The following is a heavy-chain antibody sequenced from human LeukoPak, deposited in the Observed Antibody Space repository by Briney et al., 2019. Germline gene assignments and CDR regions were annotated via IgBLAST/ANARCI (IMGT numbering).Heavy chain of an antibody. Sequence: GGSLRLSCAASGLTFSSYWMHWVRQAPGKGLVWVSRINSDGSSTSYADSVKGRFTISRDNAKNTLYLQMNSLRAEDTAVYYCAKNSLTGLRRDGYNLGGFDYWGQGTLVTVSS. J-gene: IGHJ4*02. D-gene: IGHD5-24*01. V-gene: IGHV3-74*01. CDR1: GLTFSSYW. CDR3: AKNSLTGLRRDGYNLGGFDY. CDR2: INSDGSST.